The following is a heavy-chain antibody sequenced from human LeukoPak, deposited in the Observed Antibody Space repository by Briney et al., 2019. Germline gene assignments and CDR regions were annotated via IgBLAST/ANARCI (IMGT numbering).Heavy chain of an antibody. Sequence: GGSLRLSCAASGFSLSSYGMHWVRQAPGKGLEWMAVISHDGTNAKYADSVKGRFTISRDNSKNTLYLQMNSLRAEDTAVYYCARILDSAWGELGYWGQGTLVTVSS. V-gene: IGHV3-30*03. J-gene: IGHJ4*02. CDR1: GFSLSSYG. CDR2: ISHDGTNA. CDR3: ARILDSAWGELGY. D-gene: IGHD6-19*01.